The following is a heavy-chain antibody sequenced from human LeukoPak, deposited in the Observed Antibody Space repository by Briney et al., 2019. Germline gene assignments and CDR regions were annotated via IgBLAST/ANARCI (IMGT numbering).Heavy chain of an antibody. CDR1: GFTFSSYG. V-gene: IGHV3-30*18. CDR2: ISYDGGNK. Sequence: GGSLRLSCAASGFTFSSYGMHWVRQASGKGLEWVAVISYDGGNKYYADSVKGRFTISRDNSKNTLYLQMNSLRAEDTAVYYCAKDCSGGSCYLFDYWGQGTLVTVSS. J-gene: IGHJ4*02. CDR3: AKDCSGGSCYLFDY. D-gene: IGHD2-15*01.